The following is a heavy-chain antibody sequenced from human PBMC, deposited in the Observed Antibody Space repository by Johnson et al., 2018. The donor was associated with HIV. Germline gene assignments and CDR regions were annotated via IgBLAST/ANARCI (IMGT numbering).Heavy chain of an antibody. V-gene: IGHV3-15*01. CDR2: IKSKTDGATT. J-gene: IGHJ3*01. D-gene: IGHD6-13*01. CDR3: LRSIPAPVRDAFDV. CDR1: GFTFNNAW. Sequence: MLLVESGGGLVKPGGSLRLSCAASGFTFNNAWMGWVRQAPGKGLEWVGRIKSKTDGATTDYAAPVKGRFTISRDDSKNTLYLQMKSLKSEDTAVYYCLRSIPAPVRDAFDVWGKGTMVTVSS.